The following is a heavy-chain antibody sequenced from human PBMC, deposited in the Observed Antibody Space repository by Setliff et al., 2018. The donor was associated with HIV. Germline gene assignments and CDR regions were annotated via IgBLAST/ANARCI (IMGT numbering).Heavy chain of an antibody. V-gene: IGHV1-69*13. Sequence: AASVKVSCKASGGTFRSHEISWVRQAPGQGLEWMGGIVPILNTGNYAPKFQGRVTITADESTTTAYMELSSLRSEDTAVYYCATDPGYSSTWYSESFQHWGQGTVVTVSS. CDR1: GGTFRSHE. J-gene: IGHJ1*01. CDR2: IVPILNTG. CDR3: ATDPGYSSTWYSESFQH. D-gene: IGHD6-13*01.